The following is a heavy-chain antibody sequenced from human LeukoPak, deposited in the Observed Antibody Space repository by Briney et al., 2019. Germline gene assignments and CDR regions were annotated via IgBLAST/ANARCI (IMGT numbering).Heavy chain of an antibody. CDR2: IYTSGST. V-gene: IGHV4-4*07. D-gene: IGHD2/OR15-2a*01. CDR1: GGSISSYY. CDR3: ASVRHDPLEYYYYIDV. J-gene: IGHJ6*03. Sequence: PSETLSLTCTVSGGSISSYYWSWIRQPAGKGLEWIGRIYTSGSTNYNPSLKSRVTMSVDTSKNQFSLKLSSVTAADTAVYYCASVRHDPLEYYYYIDVWGKGTTVTVSS.